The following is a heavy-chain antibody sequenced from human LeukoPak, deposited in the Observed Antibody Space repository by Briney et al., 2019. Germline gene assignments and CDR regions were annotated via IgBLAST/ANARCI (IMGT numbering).Heavy chain of an antibody. CDR2: ISSSGSTI. CDR1: GFTFSSYS. D-gene: IGHD3-22*01. Sequence: GGSLRLSCAASGFTFSSYSMMWVRQAPGKGLEWVSYISSSGSTIYYADSVKGRFTISRDNAKNSLYLQMNSLRAEDTAMYYCARYYYDSSGYYYKDYWGQGTLVTVSS. CDR3: ARYYYDSSGYYYKDY. J-gene: IGHJ4*02. V-gene: IGHV3-48*04.